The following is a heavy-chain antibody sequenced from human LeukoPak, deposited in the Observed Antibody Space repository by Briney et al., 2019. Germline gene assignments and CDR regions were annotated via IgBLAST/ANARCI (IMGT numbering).Heavy chain of an antibody. CDR1: GYTFTGYY. J-gene: IGHJ3*02. D-gene: IGHD4-17*01. V-gene: IGHV1-2*02. Sequence: ASVKVSCKASGYTFTGYYMHWVRQAPGQGLEWMGWINPNSGGTNYAQTFQGRVTMTRDTSISTAYMELSSLRADDTAVYYCARPRAPVTRISSFDIWGQGTMVTVSS. CDR3: ARPRAPVTRISSFDI. CDR2: INPNSGGT.